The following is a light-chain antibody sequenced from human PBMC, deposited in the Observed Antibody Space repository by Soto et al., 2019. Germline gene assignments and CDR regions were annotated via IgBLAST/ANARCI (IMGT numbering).Light chain of an antibody. V-gene: IGLV6-57*02. CDR3: CAYAGSGTVV. CDR2: EDK. Sequence: NFMLTQPHSVSESPGKTVTISCTGSSGSIASNYVQWYQQRPGSAPTTVICEDKQRPSGVPDRFSGSIDSSSNSASLTTSGLKTEDEADYYCCAYAGSGTVVFGGGTKLTVL. CDR1: SGSIASNY. J-gene: IGLJ2*01.